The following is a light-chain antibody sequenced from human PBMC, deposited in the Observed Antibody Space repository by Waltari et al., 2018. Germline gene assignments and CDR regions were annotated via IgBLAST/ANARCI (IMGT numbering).Light chain of an antibody. J-gene: IGKJ1*01. CDR2: GAS. CDR1: QSVGRY. V-gene: IGKV3-20*01. Sequence: ELVLTQSPGTLSLSPVERATLSCRASQSVGRYLAWSQQKPGQAPRLLIYGASSRDTGIPDRFSGSGSGTDFSLTIRRLEPEDFAVYYCQKYESLPATFGQGTKVEI. CDR3: QKYESLPAT.